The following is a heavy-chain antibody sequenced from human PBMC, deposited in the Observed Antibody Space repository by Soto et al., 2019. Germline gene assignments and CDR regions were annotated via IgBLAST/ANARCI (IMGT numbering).Heavy chain of an antibody. V-gene: IGHV1-69*13. CDR2: IIPIFGTA. J-gene: IGHJ4*02. Sequence: ASVKVSCKASGGTFSTYAITWVRQAPGQGLEWMGGIIPIFGTANYAQKFQGRVTITADESTTTAYMELSSLRFEDTAVYYCARESPDTLIWGQGTLVTVSS. CDR1: GGTFSTYA. CDR3: ARESPDTLI. D-gene: IGHD2-2*02.